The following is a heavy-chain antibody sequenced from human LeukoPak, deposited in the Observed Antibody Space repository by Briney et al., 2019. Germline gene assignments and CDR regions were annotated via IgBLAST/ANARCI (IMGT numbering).Heavy chain of an antibody. CDR2: INHSGST. J-gene: IGHJ5*02. Sequence: SETLSLTCAVYGGSFSGYYWSWIRQPPGKGLEWIGEINHSGSTNYNPSLKSRVTISVDTSKNQFPLKLSSVTAADTAVYYCARVGRRHWFDPWGQGTLVTVSS. V-gene: IGHV4-34*01. D-gene: IGHD2-15*01. CDR3: ARVGRRHWFDP. CDR1: GGSFSGYY.